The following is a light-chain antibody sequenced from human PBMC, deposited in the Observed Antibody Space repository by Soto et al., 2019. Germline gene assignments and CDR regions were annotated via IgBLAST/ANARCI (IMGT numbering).Light chain of an antibody. CDR3: QQYYSPYT. Sequence: DFVMTQSPDSLAVSLGERATINCKSSQSVLYSSNNKNYLAWYQQKPGQPPKLLIYWASTRESGVPDRFSGSGSGTDFTLTISGLQAEDVAVYYCQQYYSPYTFGQGTKLEIK. J-gene: IGKJ2*01. CDR2: WAS. V-gene: IGKV4-1*01. CDR1: QSVLYSSNNKNY.